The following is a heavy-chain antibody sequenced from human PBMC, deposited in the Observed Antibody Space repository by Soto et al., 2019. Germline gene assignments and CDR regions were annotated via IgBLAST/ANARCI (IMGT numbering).Heavy chain of an antibody. CDR2: IYYSGST. CDR3: AAGGSYGSPALDY. V-gene: IGHV4-59*01. J-gene: IGHJ4*02. Sequence: QVQLQESGPGLVKPSETLSLTCTVSGGSISSYYWSWIRQPPGKGLEWIGYIYYSGSTNYNPSLKSRVTISVDTSKNQFSLKLSSVTAADTAVYYCAAGGSYGSPALDYWGQGTLVTVSS. D-gene: IGHD1-26*01. CDR1: GGSISSYY.